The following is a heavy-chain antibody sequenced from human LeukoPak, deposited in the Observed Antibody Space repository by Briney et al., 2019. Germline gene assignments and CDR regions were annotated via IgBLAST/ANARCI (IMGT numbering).Heavy chain of an antibody. Sequence: PGGSLRLSCAASGFTFSSYGMHWVRQAPGKGLEWVAVIWYDGSNKYYADSVKGRFIISRDNSKNTLYLQMNSLRAEDTAVYYCARDLLSSGSYRDAFDIWGQGTMVTVSS. CDR3: ARDLLSSGSYRDAFDI. CDR1: GFTFSSYG. V-gene: IGHV3-33*01. CDR2: IWYDGSNK. D-gene: IGHD1-26*01. J-gene: IGHJ3*02.